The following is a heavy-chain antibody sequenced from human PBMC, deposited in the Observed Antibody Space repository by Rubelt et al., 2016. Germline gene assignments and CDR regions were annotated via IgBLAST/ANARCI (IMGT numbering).Heavy chain of an antibody. Sequence: QLQLQESGPGLVKPSETLSLTCTVSGGSISSSSYYWGWIRQPPGKGLEWIGEINHSGSTNYNPSIKSRVSISVDTSKNQYTLKLSYVTAADTAVYYCARGPSPHNWFDPWGQGTLVTVSS. CDR1: GGSISSSSYY. CDR2: INHSGST. J-gene: IGHJ5*02. V-gene: IGHV4-39*07. CDR3: ARGPSPHNWFDP.